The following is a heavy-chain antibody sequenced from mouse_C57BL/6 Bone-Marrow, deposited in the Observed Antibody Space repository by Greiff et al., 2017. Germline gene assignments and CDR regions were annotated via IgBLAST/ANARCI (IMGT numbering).Heavy chain of an antibody. CDR2: INSDGGST. D-gene: IGHD1-1*01. CDR1: EYEFPSHD. Sequence: EVKLMESGGGLVQPGESLKLSCESNEYEFPSHDMSWVRKTPEKRLVLVAAINSDGGSTYYPDTMERRFIISRDNTKKTLYLQRSSLRSEDTALYYCARHATVVAHYAMDYWGQGTSVTVSS. J-gene: IGHJ4*01. V-gene: IGHV5-2*01. CDR3: ARHATVVAHYAMDY.